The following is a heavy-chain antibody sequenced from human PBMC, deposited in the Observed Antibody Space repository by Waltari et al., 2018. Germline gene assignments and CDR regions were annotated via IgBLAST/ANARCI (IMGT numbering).Heavy chain of an antibody. Sequence: QVQLVQSGAEVKKPGASVKVSCKASGYTFTGYYIHRVRQAHGQGLEWMGRINPNSGGTNYAQKFQGRVTMTRDTSISTAYMELSRLRSDDTAVYYCARVLPSSKHFDYWGQGTLVTVSS. CDR2: INPNSGGT. J-gene: IGHJ4*02. CDR3: ARVLPSSKHFDY. CDR1: GYTFTGYY. V-gene: IGHV1-2*06. D-gene: IGHD6-13*01.